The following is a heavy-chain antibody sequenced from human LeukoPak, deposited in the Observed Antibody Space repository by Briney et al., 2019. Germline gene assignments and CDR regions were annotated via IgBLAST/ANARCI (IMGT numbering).Heavy chain of an antibody. V-gene: IGHV3-7*01. CDR3: ARGGRGSSWFDN. Sequence: PGGSLRLSCAASGFTISSYWMNWVRQAPGKGLEWVANIKQDGSEKKYVDSVKGRFTISRDNAQNSLYLQMNSLRAGDTAVYYCARGGRGSSWFDNWGQGTLVTVSS. D-gene: IGHD6-13*01. CDR1: GFTISSYW. J-gene: IGHJ4*02. CDR2: IKQDGSEK.